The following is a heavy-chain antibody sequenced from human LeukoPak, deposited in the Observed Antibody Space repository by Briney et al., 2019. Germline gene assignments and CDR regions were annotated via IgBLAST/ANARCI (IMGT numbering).Heavy chain of an antibody. J-gene: IGHJ4*02. CDR3: TTDAGGYCGGDCYWVDY. V-gene: IGHV3-15*01. D-gene: IGHD2-21*01. CDR1: GFTFSNAW. Sequence: GGSLRLSCAASGFTFSNAWMSWVRQAPGKGLEWVGRIKSKTDGGTTDYAAPVKGGFTISRDDSKNTLYLQMNSLKTEDTAVYYCTTDAGGYCGGDCYWVDYWGQGTLVTVSS. CDR2: IKSKTDGGTT.